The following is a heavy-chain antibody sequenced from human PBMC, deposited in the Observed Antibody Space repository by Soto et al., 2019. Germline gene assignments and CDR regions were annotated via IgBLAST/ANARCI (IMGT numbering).Heavy chain of an antibody. V-gene: IGHV4-31*03. CDR2: LYYTGST. D-gene: IGHD6-19*01. CDR3: ARFRGWPTYYFDY. J-gene: IGHJ4*02. Sequence: QVQLQESGPGLVKPSQTLSLTCSVSGGSISRGGYYWSWIRPHPGKGLEWSGYLYYTGSTSYNPSLKSRRTLSVGTSKNQFSRRLSSVTAADTAVYYCARFRGWPTYYFDYWGQGTLVTVSS. CDR1: GGSISRGGYY.